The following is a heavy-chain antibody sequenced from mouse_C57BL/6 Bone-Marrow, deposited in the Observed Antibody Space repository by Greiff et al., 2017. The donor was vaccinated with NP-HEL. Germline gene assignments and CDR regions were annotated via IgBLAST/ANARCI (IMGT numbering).Heavy chain of an antibody. V-gene: IGHV1-15*01. CDR1: GYTFTDYE. CDR2: IDPETGGT. D-gene: IGHD1-1*01. Sequence: VKLQQSGAELVRPGASVTLSCKASGYTFTDYEMHWVKQTPVHGLEWIGAIDPETGGTAYHQKFKGKVILTADKSYSTAYMELRMLTSEDSSVYYCTRGRYYGSSYVWFAYWGQGTLVTVSA. J-gene: IGHJ3*01. CDR3: TRGRYYGSSYVWFAY.